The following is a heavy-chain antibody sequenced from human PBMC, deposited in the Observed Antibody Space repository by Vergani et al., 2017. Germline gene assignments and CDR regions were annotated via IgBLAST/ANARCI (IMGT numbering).Heavy chain of an antibody. CDR2: ISSSSTYI. CDR3: ARWSLTVAA. J-gene: IGHJ5*02. V-gene: IGHV3-21*01. CDR1: GFTFSSYS. D-gene: IGHD3-3*01. Sequence: EVQLVESGGGLVKPGGSLRLSCAASGFTFSSYSMKWVRQAPGKGLEWVSSISSSSTYIYYANSVKGRFTISRDNAKNSLYLQMNSLRAEDTAVYYCARWSLTVAAWGQGTLVTVSS.